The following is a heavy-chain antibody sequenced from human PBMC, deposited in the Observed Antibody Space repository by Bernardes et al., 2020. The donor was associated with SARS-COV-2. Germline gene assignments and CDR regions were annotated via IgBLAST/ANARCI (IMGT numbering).Heavy chain of an antibody. CDR2: IYYSGST. J-gene: IGHJ4*02. CDR3: ARQGVAGLFDY. CDR1: GGSISRSSYY. V-gene: IGHV4-39*01. Sequence: ATLSLTCTVSGGSISRSSYYWGWLRQPPGKGLEWIGSIYYSGSTYYNPSLKSRVTISVDTSKNQFSLKLSSVTAADTAVYYCARQGVAGLFDYWGQGTLVTVSS. D-gene: IGHD6-19*01.